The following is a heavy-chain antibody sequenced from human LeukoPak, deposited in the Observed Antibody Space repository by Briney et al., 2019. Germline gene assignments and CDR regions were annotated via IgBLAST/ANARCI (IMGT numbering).Heavy chain of an antibody. Sequence: PSETLSLTCAVYGGSFSGYYWSWIRQPPGKGLEWIGEINHSGSTNYNPSLKSRVTISVDTSKNQFPLKLSSVTAADTAVYYCARPARRRIVVVKDYYYMDVWGKGTTVTVSS. D-gene: IGHD3-22*01. V-gene: IGHV4-34*01. CDR2: INHSGST. J-gene: IGHJ6*03. CDR3: ARPARRRIVVVKDYYYMDV. CDR1: GGSFSGYY.